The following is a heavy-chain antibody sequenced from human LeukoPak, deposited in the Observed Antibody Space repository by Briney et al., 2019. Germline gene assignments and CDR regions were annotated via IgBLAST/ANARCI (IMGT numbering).Heavy chain of an antibody. CDR3: ARGLDCRSTSCYLDT. CDR1: GFTFTKYW. D-gene: IGHD2-2*01. CDR2: INQDGSEG. V-gene: IGHV3-7*01. J-gene: IGHJ4*02. Sequence: GGSLRLSCAASGFTFTKYWMTWVRQDPGKGLEWVANINQDGSEGFYVDSVQARFTLSRHNAKNSLYLQMNSLGAEDTAVYYCARGLDCRSTSCYLDTWGQGTLVTVSS.